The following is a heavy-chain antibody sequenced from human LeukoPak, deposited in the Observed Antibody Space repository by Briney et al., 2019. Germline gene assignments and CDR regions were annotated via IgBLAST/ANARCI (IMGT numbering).Heavy chain of an antibody. V-gene: IGHV3-33*01. CDR2: IWYDGSNK. CDR3: ARDIVVPAALTLPYYYYGMDV. D-gene: IGHD2-2*01. J-gene: IGHJ6*02. CDR1: GFTFSSYG. Sequence: GGSLRLSCAASGFTFSSYGMHWVRQAPGKGLEWVAVIWYDGSNKYYADSVKGRFPISRDNSKNTLYLQMNSLRAEDTAVYYCARDIVVPAALTLPYYYYGMDVWGQGTTVTVSS.